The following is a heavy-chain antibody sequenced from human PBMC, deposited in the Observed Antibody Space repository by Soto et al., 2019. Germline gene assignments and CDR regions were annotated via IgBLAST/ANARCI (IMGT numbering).Heavy chain of an antibody. CDR1: GFSVSSNY. Sequence: QTGGSLRLSCAASGFSVSSNYMSWVRQAPGKGLEWVSVIYSDGSTHYADSVKGRFTISRDSSKNTLNLQMNSLRAEDTAVYYCARSQIVGATCPGYWGQGTLVTVSS. V-gene: IGHV3-66*01. CDR3: ARSQIVGATCPGY. J-gene: IGHJ4*02. CDR2: IYSDGST. D-gene: IGHD1-26*01.